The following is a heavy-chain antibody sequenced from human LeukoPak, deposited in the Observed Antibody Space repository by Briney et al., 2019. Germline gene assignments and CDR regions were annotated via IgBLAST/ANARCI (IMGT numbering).Heavy chain of an antibody. CDR3: ARSDLKQFRAVIAAAGTQAFDI. D-gene: IGHD6-13*01. V-gene: IGHV3-30*02. J-gene: IGHJ3*02. CDR2: IRYDGSNK. CDR1: GFTFSSYG. Sequence: PGGSLRLSCAASGFTFSSYGMHWVRQAPGKGLEWVAFIRYDGSNKYYADSVKGRFTISRDNSKNTLYLQMNSLRAEDTAVYYCARSDLKQFRAVIAAAGTQAFDIWGQGTMVTVSS.